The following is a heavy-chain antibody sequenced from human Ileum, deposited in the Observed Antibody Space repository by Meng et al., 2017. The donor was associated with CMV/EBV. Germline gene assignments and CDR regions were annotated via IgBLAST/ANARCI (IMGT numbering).Heavy chain of an antibody. Sequence: GSLRLSCTVSGGSISTSDYYWNWIRQPPGQGLEWIGTIHYRGSTAYNPSLKSGPTASVDTSKNQFSLKLSSVTAADTAVYYCAKVEGVYCTNAVCSMATVDDAFDIWGQGTMVTVSS. V-gene: IGHV4-39*07. CDR3: AKVEGVYCTNAVCSMATVDDAFDI. CDR1: GGSISTSDYY. CDR2: IHYRGST. J-gene: IGHJ3*02. D-gene: IGHD2-8*01.